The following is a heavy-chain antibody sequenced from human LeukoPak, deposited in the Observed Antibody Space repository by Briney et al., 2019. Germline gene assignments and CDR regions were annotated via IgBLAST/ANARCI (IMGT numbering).Heavy chain of an antibody. V-gene: IGHV3-30-3*01. D-gene: IGHD6-19*01. J-gene: IGHJ4*02. CDR1: GFTLSSNP. CDR3: AREIGSSGWAGFFDS. CDR2: ISGDGSGI. Sequence: GGSLRLSCAASGFTLSSNPMHWVRRAPGKGLEWVAVISGDGSGISDADSVKGRFTISRDNSKNTLYLQMSSLRTEDTAVYYCAREIGSSGWAGFFDSWGQGTLVTVSS.